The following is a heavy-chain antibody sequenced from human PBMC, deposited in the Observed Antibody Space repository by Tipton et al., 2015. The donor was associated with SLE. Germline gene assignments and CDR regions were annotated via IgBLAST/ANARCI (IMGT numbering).Heavy chain of an antibody. Sequence: LRLSCAASGFTFSTYWMSWIRQPAGKGLEWIGRIYTSGSTYSNPSLKSRVTISVDTSKNQFSLKLSSVTAADTAVYYCARRSPVAGRDWYFDLWGRGTLVTVSS. CDR2: IYTSGST. CDR1: GFTFSTYW. V-gene: IGHV4-4*07. D-gene: IGHD6-19*01. CDR3: ARRSPVAGRDWYFDL. J-gene: IGHJ2*01.